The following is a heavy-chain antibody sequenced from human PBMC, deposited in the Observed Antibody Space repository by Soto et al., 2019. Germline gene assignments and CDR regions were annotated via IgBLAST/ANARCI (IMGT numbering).Heavy chain of an antibody. V-gene: IGHV1-69*05. Sequence: GASVKVSCKASGGTFRRYAISWVRQAPGQGLEWMGGIIPIFGTANYAQKFQGRVTITTDKSTSTAYMELSSLRSEDTAVYYCASRTYYDFWSGYSPRYYYGMHVWGQGTPVTVSS. J-gene: IGHJ6*02. CDR3: ASRTYYDFWSGYSPRYYYGMHV. CDR2: IIPIFGTA. D-gene: IGHD3-3*01. CDR1: GGTFRRYA.